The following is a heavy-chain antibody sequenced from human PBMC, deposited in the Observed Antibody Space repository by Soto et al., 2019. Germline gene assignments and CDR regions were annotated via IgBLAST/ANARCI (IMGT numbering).Heavy chain of an antibody. J-gene: IGHJ4*02. D-gene: IGHD1-1*01. CDR1: GYRFTSQW. V-gene: IGHV5-51*01. CDR2: IYPGDSDT. Sequence: PGESLKISCEGSGYRFTSQWIGWVRQMPGKGLEWMGIIYPGDSDTRYSPSFQGQVTISADKSISTAYLQWSSLKASDTAIYYCARRDAYNLDYWGQGTLVTVSS. CDR3: ARRDAYNLDY.